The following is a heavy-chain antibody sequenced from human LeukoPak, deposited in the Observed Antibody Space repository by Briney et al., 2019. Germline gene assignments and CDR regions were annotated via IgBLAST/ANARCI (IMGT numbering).Heavy chain of an antibody. Sequence: GGSLRLSCAASGFTFSSYAMSWVRQAPGKGLEWVSSITGSGGSTYHADSVRGRFTISRDNSKNTLYLQMNSLRAEDTAVYYCAKDEQQWLYYFQHWGQGTLVTVSS. J-gene: IGHJ1*01. CDR1: GFTFSSYA. D-gene: IGHD6-19*01. CDR2: ITGSGGST. CDR3: AKDEQQWLYYFQH. V-gene: IGHV3-23*01.